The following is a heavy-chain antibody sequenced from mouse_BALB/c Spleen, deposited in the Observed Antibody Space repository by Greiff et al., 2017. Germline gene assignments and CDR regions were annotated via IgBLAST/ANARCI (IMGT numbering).Heavy chain of an antibody. Sequence: EVKLVESGGGLVQPGGSRKLSCAASGFTFSSFGMHWVRQAPEKGLEWVAYISSGSSTIYYADTVKGRFTISRDNPKNTLFLQMTSLRSEDTAMYYCARVITTVEGYAMDYWGQGTSVTVSS. CDR2: ISSGSSTI. V-gene: IGHV5-17*02. CDR3: ARVITTVEGYAMDY. CDR1: GFTFSSFG. D-gene: IGHD1-1*01. J-gene: IGHJ4*01.